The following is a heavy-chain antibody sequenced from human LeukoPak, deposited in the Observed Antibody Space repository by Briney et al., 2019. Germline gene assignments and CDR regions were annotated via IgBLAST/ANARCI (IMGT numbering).Heavy chain of an antibody. CDR1: GFTFRDYY. V-gene: IGHV3-11*03. Sequence: GRSLRLSCAASGFTFRDYYMSWIRQAPGKGLEWVSYISSSSSHTDYADSVKGRFTISRDNAKNSLYLQMNSLRAEDTAVYYCARTLRDGYNSDYWGQGTLVTVSS. J-gene: IGHJ4*02. CDR3: ARTLRDGYNSDY. D-gene: IGHD5-24*01. CDR2: ISSSSSHT.